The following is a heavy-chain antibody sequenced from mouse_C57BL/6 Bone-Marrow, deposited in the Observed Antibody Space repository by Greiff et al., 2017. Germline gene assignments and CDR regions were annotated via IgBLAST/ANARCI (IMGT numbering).Heavy chain of an antibody. D-gene: IGHD2-2*01. CDR3: TIYGYDRVADYFDY. Sequence: EVQRVESGGGLVQPGGSMKLSCAASGFTFSDAWMDWVRQSPEKGLEWVAEIRNKANNHATYYAESVKGRFTISRDDSKSSVYLQMNSLRAEDTGVYYCTIYGYDRVADYFDYWGRGTTLTVSS. V-gene: IGHV6-6*01. CDR2: IRNKANNHAT. J-gene: IGHJ2*01. CDR1: GFTFSDAW.